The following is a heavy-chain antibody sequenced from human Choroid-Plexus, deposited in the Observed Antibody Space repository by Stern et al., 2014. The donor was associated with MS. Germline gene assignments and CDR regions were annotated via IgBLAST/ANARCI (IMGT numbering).Heavy chain of an antibody. CDR3: AKDRQYWTSFFAH. V-gene: IGHV3-30*18. Sequence: MQLVESGGGVVQPGRPLRLSCVASGFTFGSCAMHWVRQAPGKGLEWVAGVSYDGSNKYYADSVKGRFTISRDNSQNPLYMQMSSLRPEDTAVYYCAKDRQYWTSFFAHWGQDPWSPSPQ. J-gene: IGHJ5*02. CDR1: GFTFGSCA. CDR2: VSYDGSNK. D-gene: IGHD2-8*02.